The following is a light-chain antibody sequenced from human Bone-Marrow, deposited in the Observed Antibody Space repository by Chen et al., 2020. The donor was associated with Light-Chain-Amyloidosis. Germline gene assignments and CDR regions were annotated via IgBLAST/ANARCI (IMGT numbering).Light chain of an antibody. Sequence: SYELTQPSSVSVSPGQTARITCSGDVLAKKYGWWFQQKPGQAPVLVINKDRERTSWIPERFSGSSAGTTVTLTISGAQVEDEADYYCYSAADNNSWVFGGGTKLTVL. CDR2: KDR. CDR3: YSAADNNSWV. V-gene: IGLV3-27*01. J-gene: IGLJ3*02. CDR1: VLAKKY.